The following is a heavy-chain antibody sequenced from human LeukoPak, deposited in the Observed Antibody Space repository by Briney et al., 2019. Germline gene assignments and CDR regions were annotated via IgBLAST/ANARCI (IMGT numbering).Heavy chain of an antibody. CDR1: GFTFSSYG. J-gene: IGHJ4*02. V-gene: IGHV3-30*02. D-gene: IGHD3-10*01. CDR2: IRYDGSNK. Sequence: PGGSLRLSCAASGFTFSSYGMHWVRQAPGKGLEWVAFIRYDGSNKYYADSVKGRFTISRDNSKNTLYLQMNSLRAEDTAVYYCARDPGYYGSGSYYLDYWGQGTLVTVSS. CDR3: ARDPGYYGSGSYYLDY.